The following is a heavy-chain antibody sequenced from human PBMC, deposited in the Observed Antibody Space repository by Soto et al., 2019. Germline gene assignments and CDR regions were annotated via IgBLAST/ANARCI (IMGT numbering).Heavy chain of an antibody. CDR1: GYSFTSYG. V-gene: IGHV1-18*01. J-gene: IGHJ6*02. CDR3: ARKGAGEVDYYYGMDV. CDR2: ISAYNGNT. Sequence: PGESLKISCKGSGYSFTSYGISWVRQAPGQGLEWMGWISAYNGNTNYAQKLQGRVTMTTDTSTSTAYMELRSLRSDDTAVYYCARKGAGEVDYYYGMDVWGQGTTVTVSS. D-gene: IGHD1-26*01.